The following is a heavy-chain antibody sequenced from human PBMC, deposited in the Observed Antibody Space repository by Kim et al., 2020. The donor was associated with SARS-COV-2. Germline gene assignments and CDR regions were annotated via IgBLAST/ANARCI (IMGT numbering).Heavy chain of an antibody. V-gene: IGHV4-39*07. CDR3: AREGYYGSWEFDP. CDR2: IYYGGST. D-gene: IGHD3-10*01. J-gene: IGHJ5*02. CDR1: DDAISNSNYY. Sequence: SETLSLTCTVSDDAISNSNYYWGWIRQPPGKGLQWIGTIYYGGSTYYNPSLRSRVTISLATSKNQFSLKLSSVTAADTAVYFCAREGYYGSWEFDPWGQGTLAT.